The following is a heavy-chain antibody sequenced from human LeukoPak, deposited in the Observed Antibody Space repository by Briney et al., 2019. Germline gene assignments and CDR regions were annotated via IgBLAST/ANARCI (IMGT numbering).Heavy chain of an antibody. Sequence: PSETLSLTCAVYGGSFSGYYWSWIRQPPGKGLEWIGEINHSGSTNYNPSLKSRVTISVDTSKNQFSLKLGSVTAADTAVYYCARAAMVYYYYYGMDVWGQGTTVTVSS. D-gene: IGHD5-18*01. CDR3: ARAAMVYYYYYGMDV. J-gene: IGHJ6*02. CDR2: INHSGST. V-gene: IGHV4-34*01. CDR1: GGSFSGYY.